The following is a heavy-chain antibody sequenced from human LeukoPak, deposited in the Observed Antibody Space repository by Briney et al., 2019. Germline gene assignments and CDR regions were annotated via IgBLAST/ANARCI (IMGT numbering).Heavy chain of an antibody. CDR2: IYYSGST. Sequence: SETLSLTCTVSGGSMSSSSYYWGWIRQPPGKGLEWIGSIYYSGSTYYNPSLQSRVTISVDTSKNQFPLKLSSVTAADTAVYYCARHYSNYYYYMDVWGKGTTVTV. J-gene: IGHJ6*03. V-gene: IGHV4-39*01. CDR1: GGSMSSSSYY. D-gene: IGHD4-11*01. CDR3: ARHYSNYYYYMDV.